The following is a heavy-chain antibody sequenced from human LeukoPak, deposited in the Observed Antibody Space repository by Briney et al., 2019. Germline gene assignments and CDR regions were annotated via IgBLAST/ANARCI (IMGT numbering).Heavy chain of an antibody. CDR1: GFTFNSYR. CDR3: AKDHRLMVWGVITTFFDY. Sequence: PGGSLRLSCTASGFTFNSYRMSWVRQAPGKGLEWVSAISGSGGSTNYADSVKGRFTISRDNSKNTLYLQMNSLRADDTAVYYCAKDHRLMVWGVITTFFDYWGQGTLVTVSS. J-gene: IGHJ4*02. V-gene: IGHV3-23*01. D-gene: IGHD3-10*01. CDR2: ISGSGGST.